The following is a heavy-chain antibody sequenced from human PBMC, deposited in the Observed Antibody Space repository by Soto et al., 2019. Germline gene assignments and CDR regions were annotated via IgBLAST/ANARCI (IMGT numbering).Heavy chain of an antibody. CDR2: IKKDGSEK. J-gene: IGHJ6*02. Sequence: GSLRLSCAASGFTFSSYWMSWVRQAPGKGLEWVANIKKDGSEKYYVDSVKGRFTISRDNATNSLYLQMNSLRAEDTAVYYCAREPLRDGYSYYYYYCMDVWGRGTTFTVAS. CDR3: AREPLRDGYSYYYYYCMDV. D-gene: IGHD2-15*01. V-gene: IGHV3-7*03. CDR1: GFTFSSYW.